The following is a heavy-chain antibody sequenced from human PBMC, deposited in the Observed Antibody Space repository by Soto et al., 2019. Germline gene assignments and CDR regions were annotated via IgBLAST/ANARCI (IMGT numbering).Heavy chain of an antibody. V-gene: IGHV1-58*01. CDR2: IVVGSGNT. D-gene: IGHD2-15*01. CDR1: GFTFSNSA. J-gene: IGHJ3*02. Sequence: ASVKVSCKTSGFTFSNSAVQWVRQARGQRLEWMGWIVVGSGNTKYAQKFRERVTITRDMSTSTAHMEVSSLAPEDTAVYYCAAELYSGGSCCSFDIWGQGTTVTVSS. CDR3: AAELYSGGSCCSFDI.